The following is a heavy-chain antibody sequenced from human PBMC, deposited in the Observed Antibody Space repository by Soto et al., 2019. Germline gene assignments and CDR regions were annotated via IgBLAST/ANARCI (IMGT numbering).Heavy chain of an antibody. V-gene: IGHV1-69*04. CDR3: ARDGYYDSSGYRSDFDY. Sequence: KVSCKASGGTFSSYTISWVRQAPGQGLEWMGRIIPILGIANYAQKFQERVTITRDMSTSTAYMELSSLRSEDTAVYYCARDGYYDSSGYRSDFDYWGQGTLVTVSS. D-gene: IGHD3-22*01. J-gene: IGHJ4*02. CDR1: GGTFSSYT. CDR2: IIPILGIA.